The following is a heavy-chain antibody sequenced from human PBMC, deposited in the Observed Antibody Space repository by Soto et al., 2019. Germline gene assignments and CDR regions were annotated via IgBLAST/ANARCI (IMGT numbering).Heavy chain of an antibody. V-gene: IGHV5-10-1*01. J-gene: IGHJ6*02. CDR2: IDPSDSYT. CDR3: ARNTSHRGYGDPGDYYGMDV. CDR1: GYSFTSYW. Sequence: GESLKISCKGSGYSFTSYWISWVRQMPGKGLEWMGRIDPSDSYTNYSPSFQGHVTISADKSISTAYLQWSSLKASDTAMYYCARNTSHRGYGDPGDYYGMDVWGQGSTVTVSS. D-gene: IGHD4-17*01.